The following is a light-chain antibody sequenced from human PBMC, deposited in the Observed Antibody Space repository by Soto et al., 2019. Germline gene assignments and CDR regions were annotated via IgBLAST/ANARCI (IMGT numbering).Light chain of an antibody. CDR2: DDS. V-gene: IGKV1-5*01. J-gene: IGKJ4*01. Sequence: DIQMTQSPSTLSASVGDRVAITCRASQSISTWLDWYQQKPGKAPNLLIYDDSTLQSGVPSRFSGSGSGTEFTLTIISLQPDEFATYYCQQCSSYPLTFGGGTKLEI. CDR1: QSISTW. CDR3: QQCSSYPLT.